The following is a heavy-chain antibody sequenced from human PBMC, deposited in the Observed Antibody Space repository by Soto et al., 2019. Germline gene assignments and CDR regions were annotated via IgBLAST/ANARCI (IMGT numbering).Heavy chain of an antibody. J-gene: IGHJ4*02. V-gene: IGHV3-48*02. CDR3: ARGAPYYDILTGLDY. CDR1: GFTFSSYS. Sequence: PGGSLRLSCAASGFTFSSYSMNWVRQAPGKGLEWVSYISSSSSTIYYADSVKGRFTISRDNAKNSLYLQMNSLRDEDTAVYYCARGAPYYDILTGLDYWGQGTLVTVSS. CDR2: ISSSSSTI. D-gene: IGHD3-9*01.